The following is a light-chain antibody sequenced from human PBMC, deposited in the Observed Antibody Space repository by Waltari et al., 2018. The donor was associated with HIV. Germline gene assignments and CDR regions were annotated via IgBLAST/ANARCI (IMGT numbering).Light chain of an antibody. Sequence: SYELTQPHSVSVSPGQTARITCYGEVLTMQYIYWYQQKPGQAPVLVIYKDKERPSGIPERFSGSSTGTTVTLTISGVQAEDEADYYCQSADSSTTYWVFGGGTKLTVL. V-gene: IGLV3-25*03. J-gene: IGLJ3*02. CDR3: QSADSSTTYWV. CDR1: VLTMQY. CDR2: KDK.